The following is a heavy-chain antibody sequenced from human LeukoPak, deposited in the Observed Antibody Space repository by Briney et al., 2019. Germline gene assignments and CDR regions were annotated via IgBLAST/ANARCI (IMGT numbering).Heavy chain of an antibody. Sequence: ASVKVSCKASGYTFTGYYMYWVRQAPGQGLEWMGWINPDSGGTNYAQKFQGRVTMTRDTSITTGYMELTRLTSDDTAVYYCARASSGCYFSYYMDVWGKGTTVTISS. CDR1: GYTFTGYY. CDR3: ARASSGCYFSYYMDV. J-gene: IGHJ6*03. D-gene: IGHD6-19*01. CDR2: INPDSGGT. V-gene: IGHV1-2*02.